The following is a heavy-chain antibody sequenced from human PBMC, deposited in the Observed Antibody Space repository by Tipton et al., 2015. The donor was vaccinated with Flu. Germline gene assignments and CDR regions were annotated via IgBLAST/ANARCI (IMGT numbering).Heavy chain of an antibody. J-gene: IGHJ4*02. D-gene: IGHD3-22*01. CDR2: IHYTGST. CDR1: TGSVSGYS. V-gene: IGHV4-59*08. Sequence: TLSLTCDVSTGSVSGYSWSWIRQSPKRGLEWIEYIHYTGSTNYNPSLKSRVSMSVDTSKNQFSLKMTSLTAADTAVYYCARHFYDSSGYYGLAYWGQGLLGTVSS. CDR3: ARHFYDSSGYYGLAY.